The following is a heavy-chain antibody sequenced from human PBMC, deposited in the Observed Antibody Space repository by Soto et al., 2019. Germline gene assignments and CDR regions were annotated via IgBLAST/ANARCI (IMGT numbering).Heavy chain of an antibody. CDR3: FFSAFGVRPTFFDY. D-gene: IGHD3-10*01. Sequence: SETLSLPCTVSGGSISSGGYYWSWIRQQKGKGLEWIGSIYYSGSTYYNPSLKSRVNISVDTSKNQFSLKLSSVTAADTAVYYCFFSAFGVRPTFFDYCGQGTLVTVSS. CDR2: IYYSGST. V-gene: IGHV4-39*01. J-gene: IGHJ4*02. CDR1: GGSISSGGYY.